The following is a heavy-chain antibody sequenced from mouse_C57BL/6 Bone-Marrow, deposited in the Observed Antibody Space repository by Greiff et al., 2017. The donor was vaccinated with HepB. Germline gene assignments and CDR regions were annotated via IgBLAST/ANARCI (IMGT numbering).Heavy chain of an antibody. CDR3: ARHDYGGYFDV. Sequence: EVQGVESGGELVKPGGSLKLSCAASGFTFSSYGMSWVRQTPDKRLEWVATISSGGSYTYYPDSVKGRFTISRDNAKNTLYLQMSSLKSEDTAMYYCARHDYGGYFDVWGTGTTVTVSS. J-gene: IGHJ1*03. V-gene: IGHV5-6*01. D-gene: IGHD1-1*01. CDR2: ISSGGSYT. CDR1: GFTFSSYG.